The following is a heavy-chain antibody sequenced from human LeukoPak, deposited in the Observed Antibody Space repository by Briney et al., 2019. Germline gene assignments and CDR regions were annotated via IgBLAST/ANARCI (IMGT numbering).Heavy chain of an antibody. V-gene: IGHV3-30-3*01. Sequence: GGSLRLSCITSGFTFGDYGLSWVRQAPGKGLEWVADISYDGSNKYYADSVKGRFTISRDNSKNTLYLQMNSLRAEDTAVYYCASPSYTSVYSSLSSWFDPWGQGTLVTVSS. CDR2: ISYDGSNK. CDR3: ASPSYTSVYSSLSSWFDP. CDR1: GFTFGDYG. J-gene: IGHJ5*02. D-gene: IGHD6-6*01.